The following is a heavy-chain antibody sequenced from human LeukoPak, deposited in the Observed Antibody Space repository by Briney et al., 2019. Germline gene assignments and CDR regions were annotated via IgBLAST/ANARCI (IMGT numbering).Heavy chain of an antibody. J-gene: IGHJ4*01. CDR1: GYTFINYY. D-gene: IGHD5-18*01. CDR2: INPSGGST. V-gene: IGHV1-46*01. Sequence: GASVKVSCKASGYTFINYYFHWVRRAPGQGLEWMGIINPSGGSTSYAQKFQGRVTMTRDTSTSTVYMKLSSLRSEDTAVYYCAREIGPIQLHLWGSAFDYWGQGTLVTVSS. CDR3: AREIGPIQLHLWGSAFDY.